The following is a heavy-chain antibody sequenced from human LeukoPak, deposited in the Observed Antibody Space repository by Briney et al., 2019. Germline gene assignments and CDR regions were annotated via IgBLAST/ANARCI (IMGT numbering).Heavy chain of an antibody. CDR1: GFTFSSYG. J-gene: IGHJ3*02. Sequence: TGGSLRLSCAASGFTFSSYGMHWVRQAPGKGLEWVAVISYDGSNKYYADSVKGRFTISRDNSKNTLYLQMNSLRAEDTAVYYCAKESDAFDIWGQGTMVTVSS. CDR2: ISYDGSNK. CDR3: AKESDAFDI. V-gene: IGHV3-30*18.